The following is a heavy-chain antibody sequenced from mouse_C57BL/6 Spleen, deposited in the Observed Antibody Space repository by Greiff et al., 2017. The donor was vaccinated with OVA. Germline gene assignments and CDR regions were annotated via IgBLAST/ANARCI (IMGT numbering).Heavy chain of an antibody. D-gene: IGHD1-1*01. J-gene: IGHJ1*03. CDR2: IWSGGST. V-gene: IGHV2-2*01. CDR3: ARPTIVATGYFDV. Sequence: VQLQQSGPGLVQPSQSLSITCTVSGFSLTSYGVHWVRQSPGKGLEWLGVIWSGGSTDYKAAFISRLSISKYNSKIQVFLKMNSLQADDTAIYYCARPTIVATGYFDVWGTGTTVTVSS. CDR1: GFSLTSYG.